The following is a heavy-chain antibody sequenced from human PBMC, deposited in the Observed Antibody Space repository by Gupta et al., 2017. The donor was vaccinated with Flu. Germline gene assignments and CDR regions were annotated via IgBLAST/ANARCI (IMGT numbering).Heavy chain of an antibody. D-gene: IGHD2-2*01. CDR2: IYYSGST. CDR3: ARIVVPAALYYYGMDV. CDR1: GGSISSSSYY. V-gene: IGHV4-39*01. J-gene: IGHJ6*02. Sequence: QLQLQASGPGLVKPSETLSLTCTVSGGSISSSSYYSGWIRQPPGKGLEWIGSIYYSGSTYYNPSLKSRVTISVDTSKNQFSLKLSSVTAADTAVYYCARIVVPAALYYYGMDVWGQGTTVTVSS.